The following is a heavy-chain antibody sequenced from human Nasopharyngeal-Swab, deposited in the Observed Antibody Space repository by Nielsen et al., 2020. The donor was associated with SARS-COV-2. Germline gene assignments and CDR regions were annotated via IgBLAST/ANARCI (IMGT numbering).Heavy chain of an antibody. V-gene: IGHV4-39*01. CDR2: IYYSGST. D-gene: IGHD3-22*01. Sequence: SETLSLTCTVSGGTISSSSYYWGWIRQPPGKGLEWIGSIYYSGSTYYNPTLKCGVSISVDTSKNQLSLMLSSVTAADTAVYYCARGFHPRHYYDSSGSYLDYWGQGTLVTVSS. J-gene: IGHJ4*02. CDR1: GGTISSSSYY. CDR3: ARGFHPRHYYDSSGSYLDY.